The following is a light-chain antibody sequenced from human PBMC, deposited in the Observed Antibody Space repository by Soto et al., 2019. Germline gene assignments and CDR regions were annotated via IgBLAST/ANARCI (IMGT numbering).Light chain of an antibody. J-gene: IGKJ2*01. Sequence: QRTQSPATLYASVGDSVTITCRASQSISNWLAWYQLKPGKAPKLLIHEASNLQSGVPSTFSGSGSGTDFTLTITSLQPEDFATYYSQQYKSYWTFGQGTKLDIK. CDR3: QQYKSYWT. CDR1: QSISNW. V-gene: IGKV1-5*03. CDR2: EAS.